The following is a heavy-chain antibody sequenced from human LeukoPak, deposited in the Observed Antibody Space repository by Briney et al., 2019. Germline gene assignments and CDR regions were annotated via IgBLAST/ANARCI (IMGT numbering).Heavy chain of an antibody. CDR1: GFTFSTYW. D-gene: IGHD3-9*01. CDR2: IRPEGTTT. V-gene: IGHV3-74*03. Sequence: GGSLRLSCAASGFTFSTYWMHWVRQAPGKGLVWVARIRPEGTTTTYADSVKGRFTISRDNAKNTLFLQMNSLSAEDTAVYYCARDLDWILFDYWGQGTLVTVSS. J-gene: IGHJ4*02. CDR3: ARDLDWILFDY.